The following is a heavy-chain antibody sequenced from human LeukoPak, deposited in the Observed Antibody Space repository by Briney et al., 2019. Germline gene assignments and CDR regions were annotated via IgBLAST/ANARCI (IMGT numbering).Heavy chain of an antibody. D-gene: IGHD3-16*02. CDR2: ISAYNGNT. V-gene: IGHV1-18*01. Sequence: ASVEVSCKASGYTFTSYGISWVRQAPGQGLEWMGWISAYNGNTNYAQKLQGRVTMTTDTSTSTAYMELRSLRSDDTAVYYCARASVWGSYRYREGYYFDYWGQGTLVTVSS. J-gene: IGHJ4*02. CDR3: ARASVWGSYRYREGYYFDY. CDR1: GYTFTSYG.